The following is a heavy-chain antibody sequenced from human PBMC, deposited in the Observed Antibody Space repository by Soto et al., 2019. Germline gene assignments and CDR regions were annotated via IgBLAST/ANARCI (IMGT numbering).Heavy chain of an antibody. CDR2: ISGSGGST. CDR1: GFTFSSYA. J-gene: IGHJ2*01. V-gene: IGHV3-23*01. Sequence: PGGSLRLSCAASGFTFSSYAMGWVRQAPGKGLEWVSAISGSGGSTYYADSVKGRFTISRDNSKNTLYLQMNSLRAEDTAVYYCAKRYYDSSGYPGPKYWYFDLWGRGTLVTVSS. CDR3: AKRYYDSSGYPGPKYWYFDL. D-gene: IGHD3-22*01.